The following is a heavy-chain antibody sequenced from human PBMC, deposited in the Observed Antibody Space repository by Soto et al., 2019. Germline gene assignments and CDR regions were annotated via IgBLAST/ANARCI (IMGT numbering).Heavy chain of an antibody. V-gene: IGHV3-9*01. Sequence: PGGSLRLSCAASGFTFDDYAMHWVRQAPGKGLEWVSGISWNSGSIGYADSVKGRFTISRDNAKNSLYLQMNSLRAEDTALYYCAKDALGGDYFFDYWGQGTLVTVSS. CDR2: ISWNSGSI. CDR3: AKDALGGDYFFDY. J-gene: IGHJ4*02. D-gene: IGHD2-21*02. CDR1: GFTFDDYA.